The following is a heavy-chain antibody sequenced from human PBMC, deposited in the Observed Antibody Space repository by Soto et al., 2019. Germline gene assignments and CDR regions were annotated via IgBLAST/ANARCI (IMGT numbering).Heavy chain of an antibody. V-gene: IGHV1-2*02. CDR1: GYIFSAHY. D-gene: IGHD4-4*01. CDR2: MHPSSGGT. CDR3: AREATTGYLDY. Sequence: GASVKVSFKPSGYIFSAHYIFWVRQAPGQGLEWMGWMHPSSGGTNFAQEFEGRVTLTRDTSLSTAYMELSGLKSDDTAVYYCAREATTGYLDYWG. J-gene: IGHJ4*01.